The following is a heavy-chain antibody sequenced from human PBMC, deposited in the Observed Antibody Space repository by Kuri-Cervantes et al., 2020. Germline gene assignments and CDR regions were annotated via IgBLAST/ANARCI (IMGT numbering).Heavy chain of an antibody. CDR1: GYTFTSYD. J-gene: IGHJ4*02. CDR2: MNPNSGNT. Sequence: ASVNVSCKASGYTFTSYDINWVRQATGQGLEWMGWMNPNSGNTGYAQKFQGRVTMTRNTSISTAYMELSSLRSEDTAVYYCATWGSGWYRYYFDYWGQGTLVTVSS. CDR3: ATWGSGWYRYYFDY. D-gene: IGHD6-19*01. V-gene: IGHV1-8*01.